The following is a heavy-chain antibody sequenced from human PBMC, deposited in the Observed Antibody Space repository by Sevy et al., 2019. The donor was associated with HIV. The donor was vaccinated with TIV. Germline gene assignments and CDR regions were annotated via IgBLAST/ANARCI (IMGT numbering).Heavy chain of an antibody. CDR3: TTHAGIAAAGRVFDY. CDR1: GFTFSDHY. Sequence: VGSLRLSCAASGFTFSDHYMEWVRQAPGKGLEWVGRIRNEADSYTTEYAASVKGRFTISRDDSENSLYLLMNSLKTEDTAVYYCTTHAGIAAAGRVFDYWGQGTLVTVSS. D-gene: IGHD6-13*01. CDR2: IRNEADSYTT. J-gene: IGHJ4*02. V-gene: IGHV3-72*01.